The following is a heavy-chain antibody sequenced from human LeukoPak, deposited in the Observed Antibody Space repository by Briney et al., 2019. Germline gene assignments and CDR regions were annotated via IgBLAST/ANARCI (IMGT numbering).Heavy chain of an antibody. J-gene: IGHJ4*02. CDR3: AREGREGYNYPALDF. V-gene: IGHV3-7*03. CDR1: GFTFSSYG. D-gene: IGHD5-24*01. CDR2: MKHDGIEK. Sequence: GRSLRLSCAASGFTFSSYGMHWVRQAPGKGLEWVANMKHDGIEKYHVDSVKGRFTISRDNTKNSLYLHMSSLRVEDTAVYYCAREGREGYNYPALDFWGQGILVTVSS.